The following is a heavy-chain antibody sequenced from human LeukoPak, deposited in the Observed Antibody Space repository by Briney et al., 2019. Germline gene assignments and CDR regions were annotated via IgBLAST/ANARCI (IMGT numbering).Heavy chain of an antibody. CDR1: GFTFSSYS. CDR2: ISSSSSYI. V-gene: IGHV3-21*01. CDR3: ARDCTNGVCFRFDP. J-gene: IGHJ5*02. Sequence: GGSLRLSCAASGFTFSSYSMNWVRQAPGKGLDWVSSISSSSSYIYYADSVKGRFTISRDNAKNSLYLQMNSLRAEDTAVYYCARDCTNGVCFRFDPWGQGTLVTVSS. D-gene: IGHD2-8*01.